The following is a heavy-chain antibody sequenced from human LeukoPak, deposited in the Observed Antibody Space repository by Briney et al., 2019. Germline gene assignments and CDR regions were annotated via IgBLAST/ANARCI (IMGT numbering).Heavy chain of an antibody. CDR2: ISDSGGST. J-gene: IGHJ6*02. Sequence: GGSLRLSCAASGFTFSSYAMTWVRQAPGKGLEWVSAISDSGGSTYYADSVKGRFTTSRDNSKNTLYLQMNSLRAEDTAVYYCAKDMIRGVSYFYSYGMDVWGQGTTVTVSS. D-gene: IGHD3-10*01. CDR3: AKDMIRGVSYFYSYGMDV. V-gene: IGHV3-23*01. CDR1: GFTFSSYA.